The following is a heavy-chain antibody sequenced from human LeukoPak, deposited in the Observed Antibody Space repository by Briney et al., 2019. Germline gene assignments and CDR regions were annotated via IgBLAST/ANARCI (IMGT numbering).Heavy chain of an antibody. J-gene: IGHJ4*02. Sequence: SGTLSLTWAVSGGSISSSNWWSWVRQRPEKGLEWIGEIFHSGGTNYNPSLKSRVTISVDKPKNQFSLKLSSVTAADTAVYYCARVLSRSNFYYWGQGTLVTVSS. CDR1: GGSISSSNW. CDR2: IFHSGGT. D-gene: IGHD3-16*02. V-gene: IGHV4-4*02. CDR3: ARVLSRSNFYY.